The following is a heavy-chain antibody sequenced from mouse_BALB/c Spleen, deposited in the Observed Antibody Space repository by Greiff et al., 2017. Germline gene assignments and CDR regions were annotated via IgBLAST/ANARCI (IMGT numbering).Heavy chain of an antibody. CDR2: IWGDGST. CDR1: GFSLTNSG. CDR3: AKTVVDYYAMDY. D-gene: IGHD1-1*01. Sequence: QVQLKESGPGLVAPSQSLSITCTVSGFSLTNSGVHWVRQSPGKGLEWLGVIWGDGSTNYNSAFKSRLSISKDNSKSQVFLKMNSLQTDDTARYYCAKTVVDYYAMDYWGQGTSVTVSS. J-gene: IGHJ4*01. V-gene: IGHV2-6-6*01.